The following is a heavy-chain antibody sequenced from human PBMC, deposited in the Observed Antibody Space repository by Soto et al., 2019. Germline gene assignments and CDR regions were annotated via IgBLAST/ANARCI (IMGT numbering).Heavy chain of an antibody. V-gene: IGHV3-43*01. J-gene: IGHJ4*02. D-gene: IGHD6-19*01. CDR2: ISWDGGST. CDR1: GFTFDDYT. CDR3: AKDKAVAVAPYYFDY. Sequence: GGSLRLSCAASGFTFDDYTMHWVRQAPGKGLEWVSLISWDGGSTYYADSVKGRFTISRDNSKNSLYLQMNSLRTEDTALYYCAKDKAVAVAPYYFDYWGQGTLVTVSS.